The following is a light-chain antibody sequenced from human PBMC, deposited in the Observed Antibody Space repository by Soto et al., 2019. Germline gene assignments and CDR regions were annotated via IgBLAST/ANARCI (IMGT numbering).Light chain of an antibody. Sequence: EIVLTQSPGTLSLSPGERATLSCRASQTVSSSLAWYQQKTGQAPRLLISGASTRATGIPDRFSGSGSETDFTLTISRLEPEDFALYYCQQYGSSPITFGQGTRLEI. CDR2: GAS. V-gene: IGKV3-20*01. J-gene: IGKJ5*01. CDR1: QTVSSS. CDR3: QQYGSSPIT.